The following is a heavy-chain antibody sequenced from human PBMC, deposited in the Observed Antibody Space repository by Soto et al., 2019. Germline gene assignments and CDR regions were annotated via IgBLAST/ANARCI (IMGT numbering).Heavy chain of an antibody. CDR3: ARHLPSSGWYNASDYLYY. CDR2: IIPILGIA. Sequence: QVQLVQSGAEVKKPGSSVKVSCKASGGTFSSYTISWVRQAPGQGLEWMGRIIPILGIANYAQKFQGRVTITADKSTSTAYMELISLRADDTAVYYCARHLPSSGWYNASDYLYYWGPGTLVTVS. J-gene: IGHJ4*02. D-gene: IGHD6-19*01. CDR1: GGTFSSYT. V-gene: IGHV1-69*02.